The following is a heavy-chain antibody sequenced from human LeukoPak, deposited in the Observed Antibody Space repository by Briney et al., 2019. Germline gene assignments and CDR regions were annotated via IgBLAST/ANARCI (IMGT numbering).Heavy chain of an antibody. CDR2: IGGSGDST. V-gene: IGHV3-23*01. D-gene: IGHD3-9*01. Sequence: PGGSLRLSCAASGSTFSSSVMGWVRQPPGKGLEWVSAIGGSGDSTYYADSVTGRFTTSRDNSKNTLYLQMNSLRAEDTALYYCAKLPTGYPNWFDPWGQGTLVTVSS. CDR1: GSTFSSSV. CDR3: AKLPTGYPNWFDP. J-gene: IGHJ5*02.